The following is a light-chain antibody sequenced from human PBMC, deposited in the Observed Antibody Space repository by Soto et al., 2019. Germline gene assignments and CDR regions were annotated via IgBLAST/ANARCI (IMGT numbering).Light chain of an antibody. CDR3: QSYDSSLSGWV. Sequence: QPVLTQPPSVSGAPGQRVTISCTGSSSNIGAGYDVHWCQQLPGTAPKLLIYGNSNRPSGVPDRFSGSKSGTSASLAITGLRAEDEADYYCQSYDSSLSGWVFGGGTKLTVL. V-gene: IGLV1-40*01. CDR1: SSNIGAGYD. J-gene: IGLJ3*02. CDR2: GNS.